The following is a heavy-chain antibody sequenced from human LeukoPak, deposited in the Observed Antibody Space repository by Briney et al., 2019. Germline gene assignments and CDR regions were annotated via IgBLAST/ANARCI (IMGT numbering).Heavy chain of an antibody. CDR3: ARRALRGYNYMAAFDI. D-gene: IGHD5-24*01. CDR2: FDPEDGET. CDR1: GYTLTELS. V-gene: IGHV1-24*01. Sequence: GASVKVSCKVSGYTLTELSMHWVRQAPGRGLEWMGGFDPEDGETIYAQKFQGRVTMTEDTSTDTAYMELSSLRSEDTAVYYCARRALRGYNYMAAFDIWGQGTMVTVSS. J-gene: IGHJ3*02.